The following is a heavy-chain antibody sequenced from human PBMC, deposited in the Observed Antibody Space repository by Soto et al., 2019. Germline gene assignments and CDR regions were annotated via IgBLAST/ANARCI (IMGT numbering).Heavy chain of an antibody. D-gene: IGHD6-13*01. Sequence: PGGSLRLSCAASGFTFSSYWMHWVRQAPGKGLVWVSRINSDGSSTSYADSVKGRFTISRDNAKNTLYLQMNSLRAEDTAVYYCARDSTRPLQQLDYYYYGMDVWGQGTTVTVSS. V-gene: IGHV3-74*01. CDR2: INSDGSST. J-gene: IGHJ6*02. CDR1: GFTFSSYW. CDR3: ARDSTRPLQQLDYYYYGMDV.